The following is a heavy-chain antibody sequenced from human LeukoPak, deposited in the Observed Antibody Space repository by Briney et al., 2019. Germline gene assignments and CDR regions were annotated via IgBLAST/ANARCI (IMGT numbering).Heavy chain of an antibody. CDR1: GFTFSSYS. Sequence: GGSLRLSCAASGFTFSSYSMNWVRQAPGKGLEWVSSISSSSSYIYYADSVKGRFTTSRDNAKNSLYLQMNSLRAEDTAVYYCARDPLYCSSTSCFFDYWGQGTLVTVSS. V-gene: IGHV3-21*01. CDR3: ARDPLYCSSTSCFFDY. CDR2: ISSSSSYI. D-gene: IGHD2-2*01. J-gene: IGHJ4*02.